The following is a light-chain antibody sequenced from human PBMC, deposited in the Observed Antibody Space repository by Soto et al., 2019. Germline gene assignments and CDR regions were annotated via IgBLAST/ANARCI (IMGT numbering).Light chain of an antibody. CDR1: QGIRDY. V-gene: IGKV1-27*01. CDR3: QHYDSVSYT. CDR2: AAS. J-gene: IGKJ2*01. Sequence: DILMTQSPSSLSASVGDRVTITCRANQGIRDYLAWYQLRPGKVPKVLIYAASTLQSGVPSRFRGSGSGTDFTLTISSLQPEDVGTYYCQHYDSVSYTFGQGTKLEIK.